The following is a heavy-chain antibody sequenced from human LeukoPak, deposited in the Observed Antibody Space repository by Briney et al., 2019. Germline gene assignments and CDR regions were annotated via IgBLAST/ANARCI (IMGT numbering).Heavy chain of an antibody. D-gene: IGHD4-23*01. CDR1: GGSFSGYY. CDR3: ARALRGKLDAFDI. Sequence: SETLSLTCAVYGGSFSGYYWSWIRQPPGKGLEWIGEINHSGSTNYNPSLKSRVTISVDTSKNQFSLKLSSVTAADTAVYYCARALRGKLDAFDIWGQGTMVTVSS. J-gene: IGHJ3*02. CDR2: INHSGST. V-gene: IGHV4-34*01.